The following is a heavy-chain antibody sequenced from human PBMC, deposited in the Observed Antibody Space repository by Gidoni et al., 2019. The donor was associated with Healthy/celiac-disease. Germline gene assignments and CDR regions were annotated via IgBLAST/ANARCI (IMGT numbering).Heavy chain of an antibody. CDR2: ISGSGGST. V-gene: IGHV3-23*01. CDR1: GFPFRSYA. J-gene: IGHJ4*02. D-gene: IGHD3-9*01. Sequence: EVQLLESGGGLVQPGGSLRLSCAASGFPFRSYAMSWVRQAPGKGLEWVSAISGSGGSTYYADSVKGRFTISRDNSKNTLYLQMNSLRAEDTAVYYCAKAWGYDILTGYFRAGFFLPWGQGTLVTVSS. CDR3: AKAWGYDILTGYFRAGFFLP.